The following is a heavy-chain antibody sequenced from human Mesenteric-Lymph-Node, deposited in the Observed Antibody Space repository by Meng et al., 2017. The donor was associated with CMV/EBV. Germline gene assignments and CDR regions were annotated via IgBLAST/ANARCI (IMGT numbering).Heavy chain of an antibody. J-gene: IGHJ4*02. Sequence: GGSLRLSCAASGFTFSSYSMNWVRQAPGKGLEWVSSISSSSSYIYYADSVKGRFTISRDNAKNSLYLQMNSLRAEDTAVYYCARVTTPSGSYYGDYFDYWGQGTLVTVSS. CDR2: ISSSSSYI. CDR3: ARVTTPSGSYYGDYFDY. D-gene: IGHD1-26*01. V-gene: IGHV3-21*01. CDR1: GFTFSSYS.